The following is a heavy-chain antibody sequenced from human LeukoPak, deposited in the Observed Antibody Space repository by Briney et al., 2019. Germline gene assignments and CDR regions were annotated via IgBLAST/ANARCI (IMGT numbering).Heavy chain of an antibody. D-gene: IGHD3-22*01. CDR3: ARSYYYDYRQIDY. CDR2: IYYSGST. J-gene: IGHJ4*02. V-gene: IGHV4-39*01. CDR1: GDSISTSSYY. Sequence: PPGTLSLTCTVSGDSISTSSYYWGWIRQPPGKGLEWLGSIYYSGSTYYNPSLKSRVTISVDTSKNQFSLNLYSVTAADTAVFYCARSYYYDYRQIDYWGQGTLVIVSS.